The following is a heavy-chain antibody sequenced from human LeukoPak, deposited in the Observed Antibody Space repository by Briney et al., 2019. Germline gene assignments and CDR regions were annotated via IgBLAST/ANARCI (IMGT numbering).Heavy chain of an antibody. CDR3: ARASVAGTGSDH. CDR2: INPNSGGT. J-gene: IGHJ4*02. D-gene: IGHD6-19*01. CDR1: GYTFTGYY. Sequence: ASVKVSCKASGYTFTGYYMHWVRQAPGQGLEWMGWINPNSGGTNYAQKFQGRVTMTRDTSISTAYMELSRLRSDDTAVYYCARASVAGTGSDHWGQGTLVTVSS. V-gene: IGHV1-2*02.